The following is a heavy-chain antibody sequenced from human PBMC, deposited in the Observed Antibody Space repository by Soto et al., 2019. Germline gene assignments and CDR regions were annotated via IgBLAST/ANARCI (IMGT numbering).Heavy chain of an antibody. CDR1: GFTFSSYA. V-gene: IGHV3-30-3*01. CDR2: ISYDGSNK. Sequence: LRLSCAASGFTFSSYAMHWVRQAPGKGLEWVAVISYDGSNKYYADSVKGRFTISRDNSKNTLYLQMNSLRAEDTAVYYCARDGKIAVAGIDYWGQGTLVTVSS. CDR3: ARDGKIAVAGIDY. J-gene: IGHJ4*02. D-gene: IGHD6-19*01.